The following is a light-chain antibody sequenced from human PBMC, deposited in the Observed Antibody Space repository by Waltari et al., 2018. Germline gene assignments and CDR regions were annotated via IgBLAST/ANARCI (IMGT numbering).Light chain of an antibody. J-gene: IGLJ2*01. CDR1: SSDVGGYNS. CDR3: SSYISSDTLEL. CDR2: DVS. V-gene: IGLV2-14*03. Sequence: QSALTQPASVSGSPGQSITISCTGTSSDVGGYNSVSCYKQHPGKAPKLIIFDVSHRPSGVSSRFSGSKSGNTASLTISGLQAQDEADYYCSSYISSDTLELFGGGTSLTVL.